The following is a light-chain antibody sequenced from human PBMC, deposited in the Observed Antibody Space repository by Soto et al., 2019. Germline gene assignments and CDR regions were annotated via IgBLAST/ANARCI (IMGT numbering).Light chain of an antibody. CDR3: QQYKAYSYT. CDR1: QSLNIW. V-gene: IGKV1-5*03. Sequence: DIEMTQSPSTLSASVGDRGTITCRATQSLNIWLAWYQQKPGKAPKLLISKASSLESGVPSRFSGSGSGTEFSLTISSLQPDDFATYYCQQYKAYSYTFGQGTKLEMK. J-gene: IGKJ2*01. CDR2: KAS.